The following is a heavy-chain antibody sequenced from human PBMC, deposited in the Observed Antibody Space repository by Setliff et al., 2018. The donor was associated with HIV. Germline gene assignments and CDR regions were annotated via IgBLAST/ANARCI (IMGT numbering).Heavy chain of an antibody. D-gene: IGHD3-22*01. V-gene: IGHV3-20*04. CDR2: INWNGGST. J-gene: IGHJ4*02. Sequence: GGSLRLSCEASGFTFDDYGMSWVRQAPGKGLEWVSGINWNGGSTGYADSVKGRFTISRDNAKNSLYLQMNSLRAEDTAVYYCASYYYDFSGSFDIWGQGTLVTVSS. CDR3: ASYYYDFSGSFDI. CDR1: GFTFDDYG.